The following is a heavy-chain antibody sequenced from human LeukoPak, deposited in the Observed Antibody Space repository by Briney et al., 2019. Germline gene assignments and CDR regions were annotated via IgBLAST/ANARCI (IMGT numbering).Heavy chain of an antibody. V-gene: IGHV3-21*01. D-gene: IGHD3-10*01. J-gene: IGHJ4*02. CDR3: ARGRRSGSYSPYYFDY. Sequence: GGSLRLSCAASGFTFSSYSMNWVRQAPGKGLEWVSSISSSSSYIYYADSVKGRFTISRDNAKNSLYLQMNSLRAEDTAVYYCARGRRSGSYSPYYFDYWGQGTLVTVSS. CDR2: ISSSSSYI. CDR1: GFTFSSYS.